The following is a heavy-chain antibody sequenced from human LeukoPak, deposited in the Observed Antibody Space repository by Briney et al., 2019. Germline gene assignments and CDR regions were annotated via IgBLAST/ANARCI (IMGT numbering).Heavy chain of an antibody. J-gene: IGHJ4*02. CDR1: RYTFGGYY. D-gene: IGHD4-17*01. CDR3: ASYGDFSHNLDY. V-gene: IGHV1-2*02. Sequence: ASVKVSCKASRYTFGGYYVHWVRQAPGQGLEWMGWINANSGVTNYAQNFQGRVTMTRDTSISTVYMELSSLRSDDTAVYYCASYGDFSHNLDYWGQGTLVTVSS. CDR2: INANSGVT.